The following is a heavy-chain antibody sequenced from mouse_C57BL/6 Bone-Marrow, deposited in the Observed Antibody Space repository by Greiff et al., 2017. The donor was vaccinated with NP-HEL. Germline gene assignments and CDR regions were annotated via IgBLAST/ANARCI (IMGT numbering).Heavy chain of an antibody. CDR1: GYTFTSYW. CDR3: ARYLDGYYEYFDV. D-gene: IGHD2-3*01. CDR2: IDPSDSYT. J-gene: IGHJ1*03. V-gene: IGHV1-69*01. Sequence: QVQLQQSGAELVMPGASVKLSCKASGYTFTSYWMHWVKQRPGQGLEWIGEIDPSDSYTNYNQKFKGKSTLTVDKSSSTAYMQLSSLTSEDSAVYYCARYLDGYYEYFDVWGTGTTVTVSS.